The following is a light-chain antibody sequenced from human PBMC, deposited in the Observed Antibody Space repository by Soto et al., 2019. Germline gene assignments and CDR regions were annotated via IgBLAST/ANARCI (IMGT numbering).Light chain of an antibody. Sequence: QSALTQPPSASGSPGQSVTISCTGTSSDVGGYNYVSWYQHHPGKAPKLIIYEVYKRPSGVPDRFSGSKSGNTAALTVSGLQDEDEAAYYCSSYVGTNSYVFGTGTKVTVL. J-gene: IGLJ1*01. CDR3: SSYVGTNSYV. V-gene: IGLV2-8*01. CDR2: EVY. CDR1: SSDVGGYNY.